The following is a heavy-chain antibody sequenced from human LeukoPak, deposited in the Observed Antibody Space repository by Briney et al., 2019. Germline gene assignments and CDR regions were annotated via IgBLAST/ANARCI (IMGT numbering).Heavy chain of an antibody. V-gene: IGHV4-39*07. J-gene: IGHJ4*02. CDR3: PGQGRMFDH. CDR2: MSHSGTT. Sequence: SETLSLTCVVSGGSLISTDHHWGWIRQTPGKGLEWIGSMSHSGTTYYNPSLMSRVTMSVDTSKNYFSLQLSSVTAADTAVYWAPGQGRMFDHWGQGTLVTVSS. CDR1: GGSLISTDHH.